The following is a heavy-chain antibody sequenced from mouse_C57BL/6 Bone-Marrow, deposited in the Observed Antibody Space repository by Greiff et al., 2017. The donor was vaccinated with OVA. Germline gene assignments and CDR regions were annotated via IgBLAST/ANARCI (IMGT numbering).Heavy chain of an antibody. J-gene: IGHJ2*01. CDR1: GYTFTSYW. CDR3: ARDGNYLYYFDY. V-gene: IGHV1-74*01. Sequence: VQLQQPGAELVKPGASVKVSCKASGYTFTSYWMHWVKQRPGQGLEWIGRIHPSDSDTNYNQKFKGKATLTVDKSSSTAYMELRSLTSEDSAVYFCARDGNYLYYFDYWGQGTTLTVSS. D-gene: IGHD2-1*01. CDR2: IHPSDSDT.